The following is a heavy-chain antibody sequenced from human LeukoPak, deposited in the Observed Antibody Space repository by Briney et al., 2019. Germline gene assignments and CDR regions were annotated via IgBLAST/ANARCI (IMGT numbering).Heavy chain of an antibody. CDR3: AKDFLGRGYSDVVGLVFDY. CDR1: GFAFSSYA. J-gene: IGHJ4*02. D-gene: IGHD5-18*01. V-gene: IGHV3-23*01. CDR2: ISASGGST. Sequence: VGSLRLSCAASGFAFSSYAMSWVRQAPGKGLEWVSSISASGGSTYYADSVKGRFTISRDNSKNTLYLQLNSLRAEDTAVYYCAKDFLGRGYSDVVGLVFDYWGQGTLVPVSS.